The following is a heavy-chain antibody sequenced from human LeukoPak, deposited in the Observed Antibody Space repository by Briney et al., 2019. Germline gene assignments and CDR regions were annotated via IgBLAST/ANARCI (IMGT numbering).Heavy chain of an antibody. D-gene: IGHD2-2*01. CDR1: GGSFSGYY. J-gene: IGHJ4*02. CDR3: AREGCSSTSCSPPDY. V-gene: IGHV4-59*01. CDR2: IYYSGST. Sequence: SETLSLTCAVYGGSFSGYYWSWIRQPPGKGPEWIGYIYYSGSTNYNPSLKSRVTISVDTSKNQFSLKLSSVTAADTAVYYCAREGCSSTSCSPPDYWGQGTLVTVSS.